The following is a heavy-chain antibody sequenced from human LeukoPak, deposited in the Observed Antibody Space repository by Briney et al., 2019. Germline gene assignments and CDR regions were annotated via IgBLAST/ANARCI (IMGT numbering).Heavy chain of an antibody. D-gene: IGHD1-7*01. Sequence: SETLSLTCTVSGGSISSYYWSWIRQPPGKGLEWIGYIYYSGSTNYNPALKRRVTISVDTSKNQFSLKVKDVTAADTAMYYCARDGRYNWNYWWFDPWGQGTLVIVSS. J-gene: IGHJ5*02. CDR3: ARDGRYNWNYWWFDP. V-gene: IGHV4-59*12. CDR1: GGSISSYY. CDR2: IYYSGST.